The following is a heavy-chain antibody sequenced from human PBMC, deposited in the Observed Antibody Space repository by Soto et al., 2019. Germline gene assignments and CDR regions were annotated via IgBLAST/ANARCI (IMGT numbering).Heavy chain of an antibody. D-gene: IGHD6-13*01. J-gene: IGHJ3*02. V-gene: IGHV4-59*01. CDR2: IYYSGST. Sequence: SETLSLTCTVSGGSISSYYWSWIRQPPGKGLEWIGYIYYSGSTNYNPSLKSRVTISVDTSKNQFSLKLSSVTAADKAVYYCARDIAVAGLAFDIWGQGKMVT. CDR1: GGSISSYY. CDR3: ARDIAVAGLAFDI.